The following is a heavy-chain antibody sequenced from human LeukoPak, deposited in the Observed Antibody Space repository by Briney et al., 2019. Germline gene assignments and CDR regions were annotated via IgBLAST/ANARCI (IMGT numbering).Heavy chain of an antibody. CDR3: AKDLYCSGGSCYVGSKGYYGMDV. Sequence: PGGSLRLSCAASGFTFSSYAMSWVRQAPGKGLVWVSAISGSGGSTYYADSVKGRFTISRDNSKNTLYLQMNSLRAEDTAVYYCAKDLYCSGGSCYVGSKGYYGMDVWGQGTTVTVSS. D-gene: IGHD2-15*01. CDR2: ISGSGGST. V-gene: IGHV3-23*01. CDR1: GFTFSSYA. J-gene: IGHJ6*02.